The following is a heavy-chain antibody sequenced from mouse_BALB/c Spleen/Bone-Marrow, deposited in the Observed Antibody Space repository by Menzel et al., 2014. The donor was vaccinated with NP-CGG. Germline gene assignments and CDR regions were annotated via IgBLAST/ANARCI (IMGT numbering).Heavy chain of an antibody. V-gene: IGHV4-1*02. J-gene: IGHJ2*01. CDR3: ARQSYYGYSDY. CDR1: GFDFSRYW. D-gene: IGHD1-2*01. Sequence: ESGGGLVQPGGSLKLSCAASGFDFSRYWMSWVRQAPGKGLEWIGEINPDSSTINYTPSLKDKFIISRDNAKNXLFLQMSKVRSEDTALYYCARQSYYGYSDYWGQGTTLTVSS. CDR2: INPDSSTI.